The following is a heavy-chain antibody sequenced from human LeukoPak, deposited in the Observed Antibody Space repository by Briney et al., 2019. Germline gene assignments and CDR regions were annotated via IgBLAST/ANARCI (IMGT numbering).Heavy chain of an antibody. D-gene: IGHD3-16*01. CDR3: ARDRGGGIMITFGGVLYGMDV. Sequence: GASVNVSCKASGGTFSSYAISWVRQAPGQGLEWMGGNIPIFGTANYAQKFQGRVTITADESTSTAYMELSSLRSEDTAVYYCARDRGGGIMITFGGVLYGMDVWGQGTTATVSS. CDR1: GGTFSSYA. J-gene: IGHJ6*02. V-gene: IGHV1-69*13. CDR2: NIPIFGTA.